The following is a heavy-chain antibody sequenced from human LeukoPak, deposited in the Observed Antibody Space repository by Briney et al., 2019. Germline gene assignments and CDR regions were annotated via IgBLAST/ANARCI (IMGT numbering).Heavy chain of an antibody. Sequence: GGSLRLSCAASGFTFSGFWMHWVRQAPGKGLEWVAYIHYDGSKKYCADSVKGRFTISRDNSKNTLYLEMTSLRSEDTAVYYCAGTTGDSITFYGVIHYWGPGTLVTVSS. D-gene: IGHD3-3*01. J-gene: IGHJ4*02. CDR2: IHYDGSKK. CDR3: AGTTGDSITFYGVIHY. V-gene: IGHV3-30*02. CDR1: GFTFSGFW.